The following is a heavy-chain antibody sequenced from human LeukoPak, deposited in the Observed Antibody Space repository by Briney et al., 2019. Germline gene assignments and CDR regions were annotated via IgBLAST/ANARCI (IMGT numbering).Heavy chain of an antibody. CDR1: GFTFSTYW. J-gene: IGHJ4*02. V-gene: IGHV3-74*01. CDR2: INGDGGSR. Sequence: GGSLRLSCAASGFTFSTYWMHWVRQAPGKGLVWVSRINGDGGSRNYADSVKGRFTISRDNPKNTLYLQMNSLRAEDTAVYFCAKRGVVIRVILVGFHKEAYYFDSWGQGALVTVSS. CDR3: AKRGVVIRVILVGFHKEAYYFDS. D-gene: IGHD3-22*01.